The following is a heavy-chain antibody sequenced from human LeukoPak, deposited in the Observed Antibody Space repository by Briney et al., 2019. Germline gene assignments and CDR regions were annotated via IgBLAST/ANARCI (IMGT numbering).Heavy chain of an antibody. CDR1: GGSISSGGYY. J-gene: IGHJ6*03. V-gene: IGHV4-30-2*01. D-gene: IGHD3-22*01. CDR2: IHHSGST. CDR3: ARASSSGYGYYYYYMDV. Sequence: SQTLSLTCTVSGGSISSGGYYWSWLRQPPGKGLEWIGYIHHSGSTDYNPSLKSRVTISVDTSKNQLSLKLTSVTAADTAVYYCARASSSGYGYYYYYMDVWGKGTTVTVSS.